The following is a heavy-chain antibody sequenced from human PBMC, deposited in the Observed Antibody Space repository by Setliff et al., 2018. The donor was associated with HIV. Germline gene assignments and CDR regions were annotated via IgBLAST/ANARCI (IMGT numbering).Heavy chain of an antibody. CDR3: AKDHRYCSGGSCYADAFDI. V-gene: IGHV3-23*01. J-gene: IGHJ3*02. CDR1: GFTFSSYA. Sequence: GGSLRLSCAASGFTFSSYAMSWVRQAPGKGLEWVSAISGSGGSTYYADSVKGRFTISRDNSKNTLYLQMNSLRAEDTAVYYCAKDHRYCSGGSCYADAFDIWGQGTMVTVSS. CDR2: ISGSGGST. D-gene: IGHD2-15*01.